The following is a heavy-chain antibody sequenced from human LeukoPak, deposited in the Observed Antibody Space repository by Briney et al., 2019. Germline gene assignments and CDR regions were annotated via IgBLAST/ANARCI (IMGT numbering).Heavy chain of an antibody. CDR1: GFSFXXYW. CDR3: TTSSGTYRFDP. J-gene: IGHJ5*02. Sequence: GGSLRLSCAASGFSFXXYWMHWVRQAPGXXXXWVSXXXXDXSXXXXXXXXXXXFTXXXDNAKNTLYLQMNSLRAEDTAVYYCTTSSGTYRFDPWGQGTLVTVSS. D-gene: IGHD1-26*01. V-gene: IGHV3-74*01. CDR2: XXXDXSXX.